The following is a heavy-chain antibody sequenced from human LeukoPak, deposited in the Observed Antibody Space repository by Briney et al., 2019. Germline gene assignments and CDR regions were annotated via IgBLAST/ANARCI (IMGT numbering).Heavy chain of an antibody. D-gene: IGHD3-3*01. Sequence: GESLKISCKGSGYSFTSYWIGWVRQMPGKGLEWMGIIYPGDSDTRYSPSFQGQVTISADKSISTAYLQWSSLKASDTAMYYCARGLYDFWSGYFWNYWGQGTLVTVSS. V-gene: IGHV5-51*01. CDR2: IYPGDSDT. J-gene: IGHJ4*02. CDR3: ARGLYDFWSGYFWNY. CDR1: GYSFTSYW.